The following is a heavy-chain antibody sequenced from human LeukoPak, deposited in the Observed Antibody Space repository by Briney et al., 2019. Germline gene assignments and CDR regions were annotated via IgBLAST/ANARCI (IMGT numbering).Heavy chain of an antibody. J-gene: IGHJ4*02. V-gene: IGHV1-2*02. Sequence: ASVKVSCKASGYTFTGYYMHWVRQAPGQGLGWMGWINPNSGGTNYAQKFQGRVTMTRDTSISTAYMELSRLRSDDTAVYYCARGSYDSSGYYFLDYWGQGTLVTVSS. CDR1: GYTFTGYY. CDR2: INPNSGGT. D-gene: IGHD3-22*01. CDR3: ARGSYDSSGYYFLDY.